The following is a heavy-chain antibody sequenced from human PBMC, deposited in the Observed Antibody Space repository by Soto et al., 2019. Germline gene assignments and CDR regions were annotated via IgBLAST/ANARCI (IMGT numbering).Heavy chain of an antibody. CDR3: TTDPVTMIVVVPSSG. D-gene: IGHD3-22*01. Sequence: TGGSLRLSCAASGFTFSSYGMHWVRQAPGKGLEWVAVISKDGNVKYYAAPVKGRFTISRDDSKNTLYLQMNSLKTEDTAVYYCTTDPVTMIVVVPSSGWGQGTLVTVSS. V-gene: IGHV3-30*03. J-gene: IGHJ4*02. CDR1: GFTFSSYG. CDR2: ISKDGNVK.